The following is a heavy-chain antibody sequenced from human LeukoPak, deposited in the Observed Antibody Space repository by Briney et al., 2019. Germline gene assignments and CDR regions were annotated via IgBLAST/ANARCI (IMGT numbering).Heavy chain of an antibody. Sequence: SGGSLRLSCAASGFTFSSYAMSWVRQAPGKGLEWVSAISGSGGSTYYADSVKGRFTTSRDNSKNTLYLQMNSLRAEDTAVYYCANVAEYCSSTSCYLFDYWGQGTLVTVSS. J-gene: IGHJ4*02. CDR1: GFTFSSYA. CDR2: ISGSGGST. V-gene: IGHV3-23*01. CDR3: ANVAEYCSSTSCYLFDY. D-gene: IGHD2-2*01.